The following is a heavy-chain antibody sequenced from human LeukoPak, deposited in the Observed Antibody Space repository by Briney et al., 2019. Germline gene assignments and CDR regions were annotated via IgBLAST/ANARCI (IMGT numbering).Heavy chain of an antibody. J-gene: IGHJ4*02. CDR2: IIPIFGTA. CDR3: ARDGELLWSLDY. CDR1: GGTFSSYA. D-gene: IGHD3-10*01. Sequence: GSSVKVSCKASGGTFSSYAISWVRQAPGQGLEWMGRIIPIFGTANYAQKFQGRVTITTDESTSTAYMELSSRRSEDTAVYYCARDGELLWSLDYWGEGTLVTVSS. V-gene: IGHV1-69*05.